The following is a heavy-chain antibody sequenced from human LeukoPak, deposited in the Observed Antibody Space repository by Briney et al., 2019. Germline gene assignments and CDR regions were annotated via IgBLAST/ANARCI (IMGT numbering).Heavy chain of an antibody. CDR3: ARPSPEGNSFYY. D-gene: IGHD1-14*01. J-gene: IGHJ4*02. Sequence: SETLSLTCTVSGGSITSSSYYWGWIRQPPGKGLEWIGSIYYSGSTYYNPSLKSRVTISVDTSKNQFSLKLSSVTAADTAVYYCARPSPEGNSFYYWGQGTLVTVSS. V-gene: IGHV4-39*01. CDR1: GGSITSSSYY. CDR2: IYYSGST.